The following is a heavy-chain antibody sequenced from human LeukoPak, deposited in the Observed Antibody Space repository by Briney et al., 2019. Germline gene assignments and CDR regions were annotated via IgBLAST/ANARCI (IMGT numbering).Heavy chain of an antibody. CDR2: IWYDGSKK. CDR3: ARDYFFDY. CDR1: GFTFSSYG. Sequence: GRSLRLSCAASGFTFSSYGVHWVRQAPGKGLEWVAIIWYDGSKKYYADSVKGRFPISRDNSKNTLYLQMNSLRAEDTAVYYCARDYFFDYWGQGTLVTVSS. J-gene: IGHJ4*02. V-gene: IGHV3-33*01.